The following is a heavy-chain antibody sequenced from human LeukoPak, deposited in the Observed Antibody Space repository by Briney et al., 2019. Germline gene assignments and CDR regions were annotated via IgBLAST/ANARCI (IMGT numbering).Heavy chain of an antibody. CDR1: GFTFSSYA. CDR2: IKKDGSEK. J-gene: IGHJ3*02. Sequence: PGGSLRLSCAASGFTFSSYAMSWVRLAPGKGLEWVANIKKDGSEKFYVDSVKGRFTISRDNAKNSPYLQMNSLRAEDTAVYYCARDGDFWSAQGAFDIWGQGTMVTVSS. V-gene: IGHV3-7*01. CDR3: ARDGDFWSAQGAFDI. D-gene: IGHD3-3*01.